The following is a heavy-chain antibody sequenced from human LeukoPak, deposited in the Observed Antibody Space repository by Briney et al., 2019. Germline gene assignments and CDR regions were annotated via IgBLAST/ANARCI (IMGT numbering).Heavy chain of an antibody. CDR1: GFTFSSYA. J-gene: IGHJ4*02. D-gene: IGHD7-27*01. CDR2: ISGSGGST. CDR3: ARDFLALGRLNLGTVDY. Sequence: GGSLRLSCAASGFTFSSYAMSWVRQAPGKGLEWVSAISGSGGSTYYADSVKGRFTISRDNSKNTLYLQMNSLRAEDTAVYYCARDFLALGRLNLGTVDYWGQGTLVTVSS. V-gene: IGHV3-23*01.